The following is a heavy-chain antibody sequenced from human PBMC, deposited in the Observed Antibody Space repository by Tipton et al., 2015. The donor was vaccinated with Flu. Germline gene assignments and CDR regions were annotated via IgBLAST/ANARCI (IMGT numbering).Heavy chain of an antibody. CDR1: GDSLSNYY. CDR3: ARVDYQLPFHSFDI. J-gene: IGHJ3*02. CDR2: IYGSGST. D-gene: IGHD2-21*02. Sequence: TLSLTCTVSGDSLSNYYWNWIRQPAGKGLEWIGRIYGSGSTNYNPSLKSRVTMSLDTSKNQFSLRLTSVTAADTAVYFCARVDYQLPFHSFDIWGQGTVVTVSS. V-gene: IGHV4-4*07.